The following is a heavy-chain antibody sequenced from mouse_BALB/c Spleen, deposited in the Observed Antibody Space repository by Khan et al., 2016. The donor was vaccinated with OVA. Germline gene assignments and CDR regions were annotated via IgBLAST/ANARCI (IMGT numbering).Heavy chain of an antibody. CDR2: IYPGSGST. CDR1: GYTFTSYW. Sequence: LQQPGSELVRPGASVKLSCKASGYTFTSYWMHWVKQRPGQGLEWIGDIYPGSGSTNYDEKIKRKATLTVTTYSSTAYMQLSSLTSADSAVYYCTRWSYWFAYWGQGTLVTVSA. J-gene: IGHJ3*01. CDR3: TRWSYWFAY. V-gene: IGHV1S22*01. D-gene: IGHD2-12*01.